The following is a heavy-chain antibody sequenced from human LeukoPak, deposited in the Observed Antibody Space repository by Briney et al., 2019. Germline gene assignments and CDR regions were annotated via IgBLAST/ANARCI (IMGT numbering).Heavy chain of an antibody. CDR3: ARVDTAMVTRRNAFDI. V-gene: IGHV1-8*01. CDR1: GYTFTSYD. J-gene: IGHJ3*02. D-gene: IGHD5-18*01. Sequence: ASVKVSCKASGYTFTSYDINWVRQATGQGLEWMGWMNPNSGNTGYAQKFQGRATMTRNTSIRTAYMELSSLRSEDTAVYYCARVDTAMVTRRNAFDIWGQGTMVTVSS. CDR2: MNPNSGNT.